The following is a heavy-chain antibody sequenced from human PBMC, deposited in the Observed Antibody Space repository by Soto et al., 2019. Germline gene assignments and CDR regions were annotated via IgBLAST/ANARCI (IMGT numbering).Heavy chain of an antibody. J-gene: IGHJ2*01. V-gene: IGHV4-34*01. CDR3: ARLHYIWGSYRRTGYFDL. D-gene: IGHD3-16*02. Sequence: QVQLQQWGAGLLKPSETLSLTCAVYGGSFSGYYWSWIRQPPGKGLEWIGEINHSGSTNYNPSLKSRVTISVDTSKNQFSLKLSSVTAADTAVYYCARLHYIWGSYRRTGYFDLWGRGTLVTVSS. CDR2: INHSGST. CDR1: GGSFSGYY.